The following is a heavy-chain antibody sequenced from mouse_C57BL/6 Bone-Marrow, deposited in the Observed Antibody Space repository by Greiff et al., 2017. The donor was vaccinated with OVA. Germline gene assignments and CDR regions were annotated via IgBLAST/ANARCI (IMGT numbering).Heavy chain of an antibody. D-gene: IGHD1-1*01. V-gene: IGHV14-3*01. CDR2: IDPANGNT. Sequence: VQLKQSVAELVRPGASVKLSCTASGFNIKNTYMHWVKQRPEQGLEWIGRIDPANGNTKYAPKFQGKATITADTSSNTAYLQLSSLTSEDTAIYYCARYLYGSSPYWYFDVWGTGTTVTVSS. CDR3: ARYLYGSSPYWYFDV. CDR1: GFNIKNTY. J-gene: IGHJ1*03.